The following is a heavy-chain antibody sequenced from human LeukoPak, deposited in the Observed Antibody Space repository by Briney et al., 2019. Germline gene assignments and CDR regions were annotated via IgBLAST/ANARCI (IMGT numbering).Heavy chain of an antibody. V-gene: IGHV3-30*03. CDR2: ISYDGSNK. CDR3: ARDRREVEKEAFDI. CDR1: GFTFSSYG. D-gene: IGHD1-1*01. Sequence: GGSLRLSCAASGFTFSSYGMHWVRQAPGKGLEWVAVISYDGSNKYYADSVKGRFTISRDNAKNSLYLQMNSLRAEDTAVYYCARDRREVEKEAFDIWGQGTMVTVSS. J-gene: IGHJ3*02.